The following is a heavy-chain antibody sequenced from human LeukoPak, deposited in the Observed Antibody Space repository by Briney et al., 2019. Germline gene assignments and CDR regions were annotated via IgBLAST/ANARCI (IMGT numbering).Heavy chain of an antibody. CDR3: ARQPIYEAYFDF. CDR2: IKHDGSEK. J-gene: IGHJ4*02. Sequence: GGSLRLSCAASGFTFSGFWMSWVRLAPGKGLEWVANIKHDGSEKTFVDSVKGRFTISRDNAENSLYLQMNSLRAEDTAVYYCARQPIYEAYFDFWGQGTLVTVSS. V-gene: IGHV3-7*01. CDR1: GFTFSGFW. D-gene: IGHD3-16*01.